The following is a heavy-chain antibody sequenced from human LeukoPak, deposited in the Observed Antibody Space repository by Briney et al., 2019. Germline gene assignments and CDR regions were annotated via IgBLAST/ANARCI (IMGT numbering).Heavy chain of an antibody. J-gene: IGHJ6*02. V-gene: IGHV4-59*01. CDR3: ARGRYGTRFWVYYGMDV. Sequence: SETLSLTCTVSGGSISSYYWSWIRQPPGKGLEWIGYIYYSGSTNYNPSLKSRVTISVDTSKNQFSLKLSSVTAADTAVYYCARGRYGTRFWVYYGMDVWGQGTTVTVSS. D-gene: IGHD2-8*01. CDR1: GGSISSYY. CDR2: IYYSGST.